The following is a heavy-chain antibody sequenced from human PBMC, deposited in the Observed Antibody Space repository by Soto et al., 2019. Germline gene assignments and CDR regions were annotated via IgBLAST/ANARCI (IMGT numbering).Heavy chain of an antibody. D-gene: IGHD4-17*01. J-gene: IGHJ4*02. CDR3: ASYYDYGDYYFDY. V-gene: IGHV4-39*01. Sequence: ASGTLSLTRAVSGGSISRSSYYWGWVRQAPGKGLEWIGSIYYSGSTYYNPSPKSRVTISADTSKNQFSLKLSYVTAADTAVYYCASYYDYGDYYFDYWGQGTLVTVSS. CDR2: IYYSGST. CDR1: GGSISRSSYY.